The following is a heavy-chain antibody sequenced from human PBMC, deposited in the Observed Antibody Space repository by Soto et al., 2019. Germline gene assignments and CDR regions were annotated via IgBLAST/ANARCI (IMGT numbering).Heavy chain of an antibody. V-gene: IGHV4-31*03. D-gene: IGHD3-16*01. CDR3: AREGGDGVDY. J-gene: IGHJ4*02. CDR2: IYYSGST. CDR1: GGSIRSGSDY. Sequence: PSETTSLTCTVSGGSIRSGSDYGSWIRQHPGKGLEWIGYIYYSGSTYYNPSLKSRITISISTSKNQFSLKLTSVTAADTAVYYCAREGGDGVDYWAQGTLVTVSS.